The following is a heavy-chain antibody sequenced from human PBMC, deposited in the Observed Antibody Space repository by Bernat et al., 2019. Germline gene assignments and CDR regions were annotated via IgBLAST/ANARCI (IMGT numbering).Heavy chain of an antibody. CDR3: ARERGMYYDILTGYYPYSYYGMDV. CDR2: IWYDGSNK. D-gene: IGHD3-9*01. J-gene: IGHJ6*01. V-gene: IGHV3-33*01. Sequence: FSSYGMHWVRQAPGKGLEWVAVIWYDGSNKYYADSVKGRFTISRDNSKNTLYLQMNSLRDEDTAVYYCARERGMYYDILTGYYPYSYYGMDV. CDR1: FSSYG.